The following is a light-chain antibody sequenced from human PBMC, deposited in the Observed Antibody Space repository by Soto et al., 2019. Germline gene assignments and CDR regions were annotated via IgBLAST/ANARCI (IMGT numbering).Light chain of an antibody. J-gene: IGKJ1*01. CDR1: QSVSSSY. Sequence: EIVMTQSPGTQSLSPGERATLSCRASQSVSSSYLAWYQQKPGQAPRLLIYGASTRATGIPARFSGSGSGTEFTLTISSLQSEDFAVYYCQQYNHWPLMFGQGTKVDIK. CDR2: GAS. CDR3: QQYNHWPLM. V-gene: IGKV3-15*01.